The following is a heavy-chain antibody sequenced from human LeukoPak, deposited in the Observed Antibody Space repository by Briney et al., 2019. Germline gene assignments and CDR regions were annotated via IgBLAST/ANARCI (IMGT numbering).Heavy chain of an antibody. CDR3: ARGGYGKYNWFDP. V-gene: IGHV4-34*01. J-gene: IGHJ5*02. D-gene: IGHD6-13*01. CDR1: GGSFSGYY. Sequence: SETLSLTCAVYGGSFSGYYWSWIRQPPGKGLEWIGEINHSGSTNYNPSLESRVTISVDTSKNQFSLKLSSVTAADTAVYYCARGGYGKYNWFDPWGQGTLVTVSS. CDR2: INHSGST.